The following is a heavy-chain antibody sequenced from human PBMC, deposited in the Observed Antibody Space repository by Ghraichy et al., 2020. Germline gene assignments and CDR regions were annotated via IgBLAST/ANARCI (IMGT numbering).Heavy chain of an antibody. V-gene: IGHV1-2*02. D-gene: IGHD3-10*01. CDR2: VNPNSGDA. J-gene: IGHJ2*01. Sequence: ASVKVSCKASGYSFTTYYMHWMRQAPGQGVEWMGCVNPNSGDAAYAQKFQGGVILTMDTSITTGYMELTRLTFDDTAIYYCARDIEGSAGKYFDLWGRGTLVTVSS. CDR1: GYSFTTYY. CDR3: ARDIEGSAGKYFDL.